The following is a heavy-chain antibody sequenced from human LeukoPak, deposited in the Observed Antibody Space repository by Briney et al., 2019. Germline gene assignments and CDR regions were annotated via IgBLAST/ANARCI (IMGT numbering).Heavy chain of an antibody. V-gene: IGHV1-69*06. J-gene: IGHJ5*02. CDR2: IIPIFGTA. Sequence: SVKVSCKASGGTFSSYAISWVRQAPGQGLEWMGGIIPIFGTANYARKFQGRVTITADKSTSTAYMELSSLRSEDTAVYYCARGGDFDWLLSNWFDPWGQGTLVTVSS. CDR3: ARGGDFDWLLSNWFDP. D-gene: IGHD3-9*01. CDR1: GGTFSSYA.